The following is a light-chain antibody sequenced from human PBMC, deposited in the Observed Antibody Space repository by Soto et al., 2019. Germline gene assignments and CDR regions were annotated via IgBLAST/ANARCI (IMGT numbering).Light chain of an antibody. J-gene: IGKJ2*01. V-gene: IGKV3-15*01. CDR1: QSVSSN. CDR2: DAS. CDR3: QQYNNWPYT. Sequence: EIVMTQSPATLSVSPGERVALSCRASQSVSSNFAWYQQKPGQAPRLLIYDASTRATGIPARFSGSGSGTDFTLTISSLQSEDFTVYYCQQYNNWPYTFGQGTKLEIK.